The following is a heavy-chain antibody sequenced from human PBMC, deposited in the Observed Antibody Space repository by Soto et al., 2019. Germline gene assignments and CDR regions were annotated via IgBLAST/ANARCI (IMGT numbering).Heavy chain of an antibody. D-gene: IGHD2-2*01. Sequence: GGSLRLSCSASGFTFSDENMSWVRQVPGKGLEWVSGISGGGSYIFYADSVQGRFSISRANPENSLFLEMNSLRVEDTAVYYCARDSDCHSTSCFFPPHVWGQGTTVTVSS. CDR3: ARDSDCHSTSCFFPPHV. CDR2: ISGGGSYI. V-gene: IGHV3-21*01. J-gene: IGHJ6*02. CDR1: GFTFSDEN.